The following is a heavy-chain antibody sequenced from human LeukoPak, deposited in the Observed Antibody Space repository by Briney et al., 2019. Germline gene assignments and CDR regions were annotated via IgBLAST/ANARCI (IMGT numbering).Heavy chain of an antibody. V-gene: IGHV1-2*02. Sequence: GASVKVSCKASGYTFTGYYMHWVRQARGQGLEWMGWINPNSGGTNYAQKFRGRVTMTRDTSISTAYMELSRLRSDDTAVYYCARSWRFCSGDSCYPIDYWGQGTLVTVSS. D-gene: IGHD2-15*01. CDR3: ARSWRFCSGDSCYPIDY. CDR2: INPNSGGT. J-gene: IGHJ4*02. CDR1: GYTFTGYY.